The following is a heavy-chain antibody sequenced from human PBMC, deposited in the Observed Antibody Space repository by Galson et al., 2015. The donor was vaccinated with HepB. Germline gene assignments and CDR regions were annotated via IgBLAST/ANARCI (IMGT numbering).Heavy chain of an antibody. Sequence: SVKVSCKASGGTFSSYAISWVRQAPGQGLEWMGGIIPIFGTANYAQKFQGRVTITADESTSTAYMELSSLRSEDTAVYYCARDRGYNWNYAYYFDYWGQGTLVTVSS. V-gene: IGHV1-69*13. CDR2: IIPIFGTA. CDR3: ARDRGYNWNYAYYFDY. D-gene: IGHD1-7*01. CDR1: GGTFSSYA. J-gene: IGHJ4*02.